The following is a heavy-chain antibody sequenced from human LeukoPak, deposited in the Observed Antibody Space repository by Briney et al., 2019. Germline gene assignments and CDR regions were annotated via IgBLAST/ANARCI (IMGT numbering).Heavy chain of an antibody. Sequence: GGSLRLSCAASGFTFSSYGMHWVRQAPGKGLEWVAVISYDGGNKYYADSVKGRFTISRGNSKNTLYLQMNSLRAEDTAVYYCAKWEFDDAFDIWGQGTMVTVSS. V-gene: IGHV3-30*18. J-gene: IGHJ3*02. CDR1: GFTFSSYG. CDR2: ISYDGGNK. D-gene: IGHD1-26*01. CDR3: AKWEFDDAFDI.